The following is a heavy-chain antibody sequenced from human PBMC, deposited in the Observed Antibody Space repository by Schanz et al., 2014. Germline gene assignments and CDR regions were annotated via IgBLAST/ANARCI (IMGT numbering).Heavy chain of an antibody. CDR2: IDPNSGGT. V-gene: IGHV1-2*02. CDR3: ARTASHDVWRGYIPHYAFDL. CDR1: GYTFSSFF. D-gene: IGHD3-3*01. J-gene: IGHJ3*01. Sequence: QVYLVQSGPEVAEPGASLKVSCKTSGYTFSSFFITWVRQAPGQGLEWMGWIDPNSGGTNYAQKFQGRVTMTSDTSITTVYMEVNSLTSDDTAVFYCARTASHDVWRGYIPHYAFDLWGQGTVVIVSS.